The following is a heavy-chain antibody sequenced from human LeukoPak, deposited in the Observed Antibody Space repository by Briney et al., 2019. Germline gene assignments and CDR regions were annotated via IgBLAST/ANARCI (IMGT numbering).Heavy chain of an antibody. Sequence: SETLSLTCTVSGDSISSGDYYWSWIRQPPGKGLEWIGYIYYSGSTNYNPSLKSRVTISVDTSKNQFSLKLSSVTATDTAVYYCARAGYSGSDFSVWGKGSTVTVSS. CDR1: GDSISSGDYY. CDR3: ARAGYSGSDFSV. J-gene: IGHJ6*04. D-gene: IGHD5-12*01. CDR2: IYYSGST. V-gene: IGHV4-61*08.